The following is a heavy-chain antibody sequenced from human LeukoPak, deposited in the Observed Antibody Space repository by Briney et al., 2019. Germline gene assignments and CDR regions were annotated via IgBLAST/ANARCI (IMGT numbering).Heavy chain of an antibody. CDR2: IYYSGST. CDR3: ARAYGDYSWYYYGMDV. V-gene: IGHV4-59*01. CDR1: GGSISSYY. Sequence: PSETLSLTCSVSGGSISSYYWSWIRQPPGKGLEWIGYIYYSGSTNYNPSLKSRVTISVDTSKNHFSLKLSSVTAADTAVYYCARAYGDYSWYYYGMDVWGQGTTVTVSS. J-gene: IGHJ6*02. D-gene: IGHD4-17*01.